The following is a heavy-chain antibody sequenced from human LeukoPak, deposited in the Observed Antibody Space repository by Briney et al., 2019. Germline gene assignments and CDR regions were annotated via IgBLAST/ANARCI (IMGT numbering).Heavy chain of an antibody. CDR2: INPSGGSA. Sequence: ASVKVSCKASGYTFINYYMHWVRQAPGQGLEWMGIINPSGGSAYYAQKFQGRVTMTSDVSTSTFHMELSSLRSEDTAVYCCARGKSGYDLLDYWGQGTLVTVSS. J-gene: IGHJ4*02. V-gene: IGHV1-46*01. CDR1: GYTFINYY. CDR3: ARGKSGYDLLDY. D-gene: IGHD5-12*01.